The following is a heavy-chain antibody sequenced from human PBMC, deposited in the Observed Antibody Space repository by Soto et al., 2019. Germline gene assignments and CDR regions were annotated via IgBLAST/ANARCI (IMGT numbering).Heavy chain of an antibody. CDR3: ARGPTYYYDSSGYYGDAFDI. CDR2: INHSGST. J-gene: IGHJ3*02. V-gene: IGHV4-34*01. CDR1: GGSFSGYY. Sequence: SETLSLTCAVYGGSFSGYYWSWIRQPPGKGLEWIGEINHSGSTNYNPSLKSRVTISVDTSKNQFSLKLSSVTAADTAVYYCARGPTYYYDSSGYYGDAFDIWGQGTMVTVSS. D-gene: IGHD3-22*01.